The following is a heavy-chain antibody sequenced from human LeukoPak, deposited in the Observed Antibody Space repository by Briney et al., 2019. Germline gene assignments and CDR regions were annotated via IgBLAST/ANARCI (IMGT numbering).Heavy chain of an antibody. D-gene: IGHD2-8*01. CDR2: TYSGGST. Sequence: GGSLRLSCAASGFTVSSNYMSWVRQAPGKGLEWVSVTYSGGSTYYADSVKGRFTISRDNSKNTLYLQMNSLRAEDTAVYYCARESMAAGFDYWGQGTLVTVSS. CDR1: GFTVSSNY. J-gene: IGHJ4*02. CDR3: ARESMAAGFDY. V-gene: IGHV3-53*01.